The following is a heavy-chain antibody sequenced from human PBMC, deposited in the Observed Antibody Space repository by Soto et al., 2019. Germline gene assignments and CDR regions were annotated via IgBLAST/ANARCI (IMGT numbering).Heavy chain of an antibody. CDR2: ISAYNGNT. Sequence: QVQLVQSGAEVKKPGASLKVSCKASGYTFTSYGVSWVRQAPGQGLEWMGWISAYNGNTKYAQKHHGRVTMTTDTSTNTAYMDLRSLRSDDTAVYYCARDSPPVDYWGQGTLVTVSS. CDR3: ARDSPPVDY. V-gene: IGHV1-18*01. CDR1: GYTFTSYG. J-gene: IGHJ4*02.